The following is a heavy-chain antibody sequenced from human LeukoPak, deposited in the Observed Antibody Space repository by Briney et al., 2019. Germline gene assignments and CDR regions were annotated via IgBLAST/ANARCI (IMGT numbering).Heavy chain of an antibody. J-gene: IGHJ3*02. D-gene: IGHD3-9*01. Sequence: GGSLRLSCAASGFTVSSNYMSWVRQAPGKGLEWVSVIYSGGSTYYADSVKGRFTISRDNSKNTLYLQMNSLRAEDTAVYYCARARLVIKDAFDIWGQGTMVTVSS. CDR2: IYSGGST. CDR3: ARARLVIKDAFDI. CDR1: GFTVSSNY. V-gene: IGHV3-66*01.